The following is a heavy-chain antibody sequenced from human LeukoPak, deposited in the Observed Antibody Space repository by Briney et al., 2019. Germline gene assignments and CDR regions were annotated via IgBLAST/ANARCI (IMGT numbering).Heavy chain of an antibody. D-gene: IGHD2-8*01. J-gene: IGHJ4*02. Sequence: GASVKVSCKASGGTFSSYAISWVRQAPGQGLEWMGGIIPIFGTANYAQKFQGRVTITTDESTSTAYMELSSLRSEDTAVYYCATHYCTNGVCYTDAGPFDYWGQGTLVTVSS. V-gene: IGHV1-69*05. CDR1: GGTFSSYA. CDR2: IIPIFGTA. CDR3: ATHYCTNGVCYTDAGPFDY.